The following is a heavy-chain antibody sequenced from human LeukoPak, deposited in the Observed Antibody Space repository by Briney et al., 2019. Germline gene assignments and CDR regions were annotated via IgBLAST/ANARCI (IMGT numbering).Heavy chain of an antibody. CDR2: IYYSGST. CDR3: ARLVRTTLCFDY. Sequence: SETLSLTCTVSGGSISSSSYYWGWIRQPPGKGLEWIGSIYYSGSTYYNPSLKRRVTISVDTSKNQFSLKLSSVTAADTAVYYCARLVRTTLCFDYWGQGTLVTVSS. V-gene: IGHV4-39*07. D-gene: IGHD3-10*01. J-gene: IGHJ4*02. CDR1: GGSISSSSYY.